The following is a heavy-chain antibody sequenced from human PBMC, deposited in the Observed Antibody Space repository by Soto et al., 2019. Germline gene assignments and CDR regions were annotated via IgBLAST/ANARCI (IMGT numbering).Heavy chain of an antibody. CDR3: ARMRGWGEISPDLDY. J-gene: IGHJ4*02. V-gene: IGHV4-59*01. CDR1: GGSISDYQ. CDR2: IYYSGRT. D-gene: IGHD3-16*01. Sequence: QVQLQESGPGLVKPSETLSLTCSISGGSISDYQWNWIRQPPGKGLEWIGYIYYSGRTNYNPSLKSRRTISLDTSTRQGSLRLRSVTAADTAVDYCARMRGWGEISPDLDYWGQGALVTVSS.